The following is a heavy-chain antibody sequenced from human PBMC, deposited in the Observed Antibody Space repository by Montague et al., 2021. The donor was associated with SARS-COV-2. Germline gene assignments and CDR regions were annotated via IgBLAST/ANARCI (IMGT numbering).Heavy chain of an antibody. Sequence: SETLSLTCTVSGGSVNSGSYHWNWIRQPPGKGLEWIGYIYYSGSTSYNPSLKSRVTISLDTSKNQFPLNLTSVTAADTALYFCARELEIHGFFGGYYIGDWGQGTLVTVSS. J-gene: IGHJ4*02. CDR2: IYYSGST. V-gene: IGHV4-61*01. D-gene: IGHD3-3*01. CDR3: ARELEIHGFFGGYYIGD. CDR1: GGSVNSGSYH.